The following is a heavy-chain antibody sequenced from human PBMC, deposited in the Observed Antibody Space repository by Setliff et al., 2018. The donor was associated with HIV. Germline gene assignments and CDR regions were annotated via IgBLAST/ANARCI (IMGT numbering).Heavy chain of an antibody. CDR2: IYYSGST. CDR1: GGSISSSSYY. J-gene: IGHJ4*02. CDR3: AREYSSGWYFDY. D-gene: IGHD6-19*01. Sequence: SETLSLTCTVSGGSISSSSYYWGWIRQPPGKGLEWIGSIYYSGSTYYNPSLKSRVTISVDTSKNQFSLKLSSVTAADTAVYYCAREYSSGWYFDYWGQGTLVTVSS. V-gene: IGHV4-39*02.